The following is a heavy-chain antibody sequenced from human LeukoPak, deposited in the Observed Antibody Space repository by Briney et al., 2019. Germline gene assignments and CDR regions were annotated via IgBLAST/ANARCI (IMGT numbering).Heavy chain of an antibody. J-gene: IGHJ6*03. V-gene: IGHV3-74*01. CDR3: AREYDFWSGPRGRYMDV. D-gene: IGHD3-3*01. Sequence: GGSLRLSCAASGFTFSSYWMRWVRQAPGKGLVWVSRINSDGSSTSYADSVKGRFTISRDNAKNTLYLQMNSLRAEDTAVYYCAREYDFWSGPRGRYMDVWGKGTTVTVSS. CDR2: INSDGSST. CDR1: GFTFSSYW.